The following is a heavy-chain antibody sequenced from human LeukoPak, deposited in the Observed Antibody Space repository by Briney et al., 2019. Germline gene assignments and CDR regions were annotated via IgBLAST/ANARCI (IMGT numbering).Heavy chain of an antibody. D-gene: IGHD2-2*01. CDR2: ISYDGINK. CDR3: ARGLFRFCSSSSTSCLSPFDS. J-gene: IGHJ4*02. V-gene: IGHV3-30*03. Sequence: HPGRSLRLSCAPSVFTFSTYGIPGVRQATPKGLDWVAFISYDGINKYYADSVKGRFTISRYNSKNTRYLQINSLRPEHTAVCYFARGLFRFCSSSSTSCLSPFDSWGQGTLVTVSS. CDR1: VFTFSTYG.